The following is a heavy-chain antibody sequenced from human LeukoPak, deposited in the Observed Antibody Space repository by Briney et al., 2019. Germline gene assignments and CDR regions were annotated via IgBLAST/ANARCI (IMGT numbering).Heavy chain of an antibody. CDR2: INPNSGGT. CDR1: GYSFTSYY. CDR3: AGLSGYDPYYFDY. D-gene: IGHD5-12*01. J-gene: IGHJ4*02. V-gene: IGHV1-2*02. Sequence: ASVKLSCKASGYSFTSYYMHRMRQAPGPGLEWIGFINPNSGGTDYAQKFQGRVTMPRDTSIRTAYMELSRLTSDDTAVYYCAGLSGYDPYYFDYWGQGTLVAVSS.